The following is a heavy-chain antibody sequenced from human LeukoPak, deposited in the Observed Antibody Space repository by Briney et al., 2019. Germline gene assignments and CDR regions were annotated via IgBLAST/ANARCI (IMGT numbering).Heavy chain of an antibody. V-gene: IGHV3-21*01. CDR3: AGPLTHGFDI. CDR2: ISSSSTYI. CDR1: GFTFSSYS. Sequence: GGSLRLSCAASGFTFSSYSMNWVRQAPGKGLDWVSSISSSSTYIYYADSVKGRFTISRDNAKNSLYLQMNSLRAEDTAVYYCAGPLTHGFDIWGQGTMVGVSS. J-gene: IGHJ3*02.